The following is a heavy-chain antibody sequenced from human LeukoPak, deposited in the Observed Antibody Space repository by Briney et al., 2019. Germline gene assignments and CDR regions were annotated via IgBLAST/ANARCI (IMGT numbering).Heavy chain of an antibody. D-gene: IGHD4-17*01. CDR1: GYTLTELS. J-gene: IGHJ6*03. CDR3: AATTVTTPHYYYYMDV. CDR2: INPSGAST. Sequence: ASVKVSCKVSGYTLTELSMHWVRQAPGQGLEWLGIINPSGASTSYAQKFQGRVTMTRDTSTSTVYMELSSLRSEDTAVYYCAATTVTTPHYYYYMDVWGKGTTVTVSS. V-gene: IGHV1-46*01.